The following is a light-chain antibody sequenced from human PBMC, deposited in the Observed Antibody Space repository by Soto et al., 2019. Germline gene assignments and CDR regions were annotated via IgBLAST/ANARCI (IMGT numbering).Light chain of an antibody. J-gene: IGKJ2*01. CDR3: QQSYRSPYT. V-gene: IGKV1-39*01. Sequence: DIQMTQSPSSLSASVGDRVTITCRASQSISSYLNWYQQKPGKAPQFLIYVASTLQSGVPSRFSGSGSATDFTLTITSLQPEDFATYYCQQSYRSPYTFGQGTKLEIK. CDR2: VAS. CDR1: QSISSY.